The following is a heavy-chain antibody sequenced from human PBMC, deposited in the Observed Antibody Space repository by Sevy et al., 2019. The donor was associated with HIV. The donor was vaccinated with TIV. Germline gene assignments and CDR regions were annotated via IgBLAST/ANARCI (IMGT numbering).Heavy chain of an antibody. Sequence: GGSLRLSCAASGFTFSDYYMSWIRQAPGKGLEWVSYISSSGSTIYYADSVKGRFTISRDNAKNSLYLQMNSLRAEETAVYYCARDKLTDGYCSGGSCFDYYYYYGMDVWGQGTTVTVSS. CDR1: GFTFSDYY. CDR2: ISSSGSTI. D-gene: IGHD2-15*01. V-gene: IGHV3-11*01. CDR3: ARDKLTDGYCSGGSCFDYYYYYGMDV. J-gene: IGHJ6*02.